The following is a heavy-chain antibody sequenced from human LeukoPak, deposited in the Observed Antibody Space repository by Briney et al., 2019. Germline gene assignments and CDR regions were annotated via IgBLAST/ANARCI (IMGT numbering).Heavy chain of an antibody. CDR3: ARGGSSWYRDWFDP. D-gene: IGHD6-13*01. CDR2: INPISGGT. Sequence: ASVTVSCKASGYTFTGHYMHWVRQAPGQGLEWMEWINPISGGTNYAQKFQGSVTMTRDTSISTAYMELSRLRSDDTAVYYCARGGSSWYRDWFDPWGQGTLVTVSS. CDR1: GYTFTGHY. V-gene: IGHV1-2*02. J-gene: IGHJ5*02.